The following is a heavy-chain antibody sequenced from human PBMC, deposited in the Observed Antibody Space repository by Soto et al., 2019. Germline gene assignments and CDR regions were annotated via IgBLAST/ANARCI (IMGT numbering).Heavy chain of an antibody. D-gene: IGHD4-17*01. CDR2: ISGGGTFA. Sequence: GSLRLSCEASGFTLSVYYMTWFRQAPGKGLEWVSYISGGGTFAVYADSLRGRVTISRDNAKSSVYLQITSLRADDSGVYYCARGHTTVRRAYFDYWGQGTVVTVSS. CDR1: GFTLSVYY. J-gene: IGHJ4*02. V-gene: IGHV3-11*04. CDR3: ARGHTTVRRAYFDY.